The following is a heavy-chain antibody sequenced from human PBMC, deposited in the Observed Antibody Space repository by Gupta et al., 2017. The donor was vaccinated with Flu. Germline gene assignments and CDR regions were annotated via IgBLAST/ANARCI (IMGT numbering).Heavy chain of an antibody. J-gene: IGHJ5*02. D-gene: IGHD2-2*01. CDR3: SRGHTSTWFDP. CDR2: STRSGST. Sequence: QLQKWRAGLLKPSETLSLTCADDGTSFSGSCWRWLRRPPGKGLEWLGESTRSGSTNYNPSVKRRGSISIATSKNQFSLQLNSVTAADTAVYYCSRGHTSTWFDPWGQGTLVTVSS. CDR1: GTSFSGSC. V-gene: IGHV4-34*01.